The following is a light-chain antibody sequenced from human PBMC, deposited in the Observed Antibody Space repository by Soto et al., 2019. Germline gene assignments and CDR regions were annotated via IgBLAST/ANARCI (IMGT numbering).Light chain of an antibody. J-gene: IGKJ1*01. CDR2: GAS. CDR1: QSVSSSY. CDR3: QHHGSSRWT. V-gene: IGKV3-20*01. Sequence: EIVLTQSPGTLSLSPGERATLSCRASQSVSSSYLAWYQQKPGQAPRLLIYGASSRATGIPDRFSGSGSGTDFPLTISRLEPEDFAVYYCQHHGSSRWTFGQGTKVEI.